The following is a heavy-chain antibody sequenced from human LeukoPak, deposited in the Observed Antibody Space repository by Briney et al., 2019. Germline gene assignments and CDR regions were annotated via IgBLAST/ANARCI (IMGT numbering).Heavy chain of an antibody. CDR1: GFTFSTYA. CDR2: ISYDGSSK. V-gene: IGHV3-30*04. Sequence: GGSLRLSCAASGFTFSTYAMHWVRQAPGKGLEWVAVISYDGSSKYYADSVKGRFTISRDNSKNTLYLQMNSLRVEDTAVYYCARQFRTPSRDAFDIWGQGTMVTVTS. CDR3: ARQFRTPSRDAFDI. J-gene: IGHJ3*02.